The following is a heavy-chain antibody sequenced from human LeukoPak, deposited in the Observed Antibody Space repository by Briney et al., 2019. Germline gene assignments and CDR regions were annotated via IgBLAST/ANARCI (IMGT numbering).Heavy chain of an antibody. CDR1: GYTFTSYD. CDR2: MNPNNGNT. V-gene: IGHV1-8*01. Sequence: ASVTVSCKASGYTFTSYDINWVRQATGQGLEWMGWMNPNNGNTVYALKFQGRVTMTRNTSISTAYMELSSLRSEDTAVYYCVRWERPYSSGWYVDYWGQGTLVTVSS. D-gene: IGHD6-19*01. CDR3: VRWERPYSSGWYVDY. J-gene: IGHJ4*02.